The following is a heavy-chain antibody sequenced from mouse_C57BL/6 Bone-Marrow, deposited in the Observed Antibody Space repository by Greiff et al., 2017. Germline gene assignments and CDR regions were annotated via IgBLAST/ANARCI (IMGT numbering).Heavy chain of an antibody. CDR2: IAPSYSYT. J-gene: IGHJ2*01. D-gene: IGHD1-1*01. CDR1: LYPFPSYW. Sequence: QVQLQQSGAELVMPGSSVTVLYSSCLYPFPSYWTLGVAQTSRQVLECIGEIAPSYSYTNYNQKFKGKSTLTVDKSSSTAYMQLSSLTSEDSAVYYCAREVELLVDYFDYWGQATTLTVSS. V-gene: IGHV1-69*01. CDR3: AREVELLVDYFDY.